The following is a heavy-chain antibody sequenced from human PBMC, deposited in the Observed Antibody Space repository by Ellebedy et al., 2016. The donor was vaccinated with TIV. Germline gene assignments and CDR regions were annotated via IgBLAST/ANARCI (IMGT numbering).Heavy chain of an antibody. V-gene: IGHV4-30-4*08. J-gene: IGHJ4*02. D-gene: IGHD3-22*01. CDR2: IYYSGST. Sequence: YMSWVRQPPGKGLEWIGYIYYSGSTYYNPSLMSRVTISVDTSQNQFSLKLSSVTAADTAVYYCAREGSYFYDSSGSFDYWGQGTLVTVSS. CDR1: Y. CDR3: AREGSYFYDSSGSFDY.